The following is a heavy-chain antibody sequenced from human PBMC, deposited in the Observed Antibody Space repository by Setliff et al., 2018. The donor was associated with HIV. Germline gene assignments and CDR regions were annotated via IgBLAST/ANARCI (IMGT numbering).Heavy chain of an antibody. J-gene: IGHJ4*02. CDR3: ARDTVRATFSDY. D-gene: IGHD1-26*01. CDR2: INPNSGAT. Sequence: ASVKVSCKASGYTFTGYHMHWVRQAPGQGLEWMGWINPNSGATNYAQKFQGRVTMTRDTSISTAYMELRSLRYDDTAVYYCARDTVRATFSDYWGQGTLVTVSS. CDR1: GYTFTGYH. V-gene: IGHV1-2*02.